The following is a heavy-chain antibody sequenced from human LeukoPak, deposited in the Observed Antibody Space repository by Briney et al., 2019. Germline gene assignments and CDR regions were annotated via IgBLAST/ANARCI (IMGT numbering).Heavy chain of an antibody. D-gene: IGHD3-22*01. CDR2: INPNSGGT. V-gene: IGHV1-2*02. Sequence: ASVKVSCKASGYTFTSYDINWVRRAPGQGLEWMGWINPNSGGTNYAQKFQGRVTMTRDTSISTAYMELSRLRSDDTAVYYCARGEWYYDSSGYYYVPFDYRGQGTLVTVSS. J-gene: IGHJ4*02. CDR1: GYTFTSYD. CDR3: ARGEWYYDSSGYYYVPFDY.